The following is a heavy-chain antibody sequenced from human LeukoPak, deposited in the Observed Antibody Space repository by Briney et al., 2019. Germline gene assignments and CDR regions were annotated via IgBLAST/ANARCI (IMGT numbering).Heavy chain of an antibody. V-gene: IGHV4-34*01. J-gene: IGHJ5*02. D-gene: IGHD2-2*01. Sequence: SETLSLTCAVYGGSFSGYYWSWVRQPPGKGVEWVGEINDSGRTNYNPSLKRRVTISVETSKKKFSLKRRSVNAAERAVYYCGRSRLGYCSSTSCRNWFDPWGQGTLVTVSS. CDR3: GRSRLGYCSSTSCRNWFDP. CDR2: INDSGRT. CDR1: GGSFSGYY.